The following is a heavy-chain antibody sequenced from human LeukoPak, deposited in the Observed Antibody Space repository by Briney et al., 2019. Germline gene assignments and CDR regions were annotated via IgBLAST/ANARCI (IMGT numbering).Heavy chain of an antibody. Sequence: GASAKVSCKASGGTFSSYAISWVRQAPGQGLEWMGRIIPILGIANYAQKFQGRVTITADKSTSTAYMELSSLRSEDTAVYYCARDRSQPSGSYGWFDPWGQGTLVTVSS. D-gene: IGHD1-26*01. CDR3: ARDRSQPSGSYGWFDP. V-gene: IGHV1-69*04. J-gene: IGHJ5*02. CDR1: GGTFSSYA. CDR2: IIPILGIA.